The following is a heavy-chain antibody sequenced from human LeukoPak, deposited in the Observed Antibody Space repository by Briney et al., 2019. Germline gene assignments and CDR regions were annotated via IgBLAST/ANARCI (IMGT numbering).Heavy chain of an antibody. V-gene: IGHV5-51*01. CDR3: ARTPTGFPNWFDP. Sequence: GESLKISCQGSGYHFANYWVAWVRQLPGKGLEWMGIIHPGKSDIRYSPSFQGQVTISADKSISTAYLQWSSLKASDTAIYYCARTPTGFPNWFDPGGQGNMVTVSS. CDR1: GYHFANYW. D-gene: IGHD2-8*02. CDR2: IHPGKSDI. J-gene: IGHJ5*02.